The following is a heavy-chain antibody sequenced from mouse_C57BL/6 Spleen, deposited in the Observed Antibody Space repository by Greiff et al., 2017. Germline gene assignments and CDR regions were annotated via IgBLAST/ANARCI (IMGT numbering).Heavy chain of an antibody. J-gene: IGHJ4*01. CDR1: GYTFTSYW. Sequence: QVHVKQSGAELVKPGASVKLSCKASGYTFTSYWMQWVKQRPGQGLEWIGEIDPSDSYTNYNQKFKGKATLTVDTSSSTAYMQRSSLTSEDSAVYYGARRGRTGYAMDYWGQGTSVTVSS. CDR2: IDPSDSYT. CDR3: ARRGRTGYAMDY. V-gene: IGHV1-50*01. D-gene: IGHD1-1*01.